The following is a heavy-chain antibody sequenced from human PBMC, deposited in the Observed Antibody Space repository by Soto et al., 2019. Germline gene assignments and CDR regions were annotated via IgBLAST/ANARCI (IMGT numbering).Heavy chain of an antibody. V-gene: IGHV3-48*01. D-gene: IGHD6-25*01. Sequence: EVQLVESGGGLVQPGGSLRLSCAVSGFTFSRYSMNWVRQAPGKGLEWLSYISSSSSIIHYADSVTGRFTISRDNAMNSLYLQMNSLRVDDTAVYYCARDREGDGYTFEYWGQGSLVTVSS. CDR1: GFTFSRYS. CDR2: ISSSSSII. J-gene: IGHJ4*02. CDR3: ARDREGDGYTFEY.